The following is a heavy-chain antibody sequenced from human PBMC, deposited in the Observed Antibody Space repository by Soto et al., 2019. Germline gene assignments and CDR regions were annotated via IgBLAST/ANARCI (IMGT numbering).Heavy chain of an antibody. CDR2: IGSTSSTI. CDR3: ARGSGSPPDAV. J-gene: IGHJ4*02. V-gene: IGHV3-48*01. CDR1: GFTFYSYS. D-gene: IGHD1-26*01. Sequence: PGGSLRLSCAASGFTFYSYSMNWVRQAPGKGLEWLSYIGSTSSTIYYADSVKGRFTISRDNAKNSLYLQMNSLRAEDTAVYYCARGSGSPPDAVWGQGTLVTVSS.